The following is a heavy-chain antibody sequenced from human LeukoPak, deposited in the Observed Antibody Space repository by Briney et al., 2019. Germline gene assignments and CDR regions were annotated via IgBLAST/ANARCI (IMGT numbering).Heavy chain of an antibody. CDR3: ARDYTVTNYGSGSYDY. CDR2: ISYDGSNK. V-gene: IGHV3-30*04. D-gene: IGHD3-10*01. CDR1: GFTFSSYA. Sequence: GGSLRLSCAASGFTFSSYAMHWVRQAPGKGLEWVAVISYDGSNKYYADSVKGRFTISRDNSKNTLYLQMNSLRAEDTAVYYCARDYTVTNYGSGSYDYWGQGTLVTVSS. J-gene: IGHJ4*02.